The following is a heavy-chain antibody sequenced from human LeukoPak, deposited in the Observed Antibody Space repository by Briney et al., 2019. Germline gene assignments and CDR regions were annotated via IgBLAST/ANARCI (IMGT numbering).Heavy chain of an antibody. D-gene: IGHD1-1*01. Sequence: GGSLRLSCAASGFTFSDRYMDWVRQAPGKGLEWVGRSRNKANRYTTEYGASVKGRFTVSRDESKNSLYLQMNGLRTEDTAVYFCARGHWSFDAWGKGTLVTVSS. CDR3: ARGHWSFDA. CDR1: GFTFSDRY. V-gene: IGHV3-72*01. CDR2: SRNKANRYTT. J-gene: IGHJ4*02.